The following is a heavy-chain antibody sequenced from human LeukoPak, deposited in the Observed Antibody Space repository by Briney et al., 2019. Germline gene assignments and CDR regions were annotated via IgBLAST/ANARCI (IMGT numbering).Heavy chain of an antibody. CDR3: ARPAVGRAAAGNRDYYFDY. J-gene: IGHJ4*02. V-gene: IGHV3-11*03. D-gene: IGHD6-13*01. CDR1: GFTFSDYY. Sequence: PGGSLRLSCAASGFTFSDYYVSWIRQAPGKGLEWVSYISSSSSYTNYADSVKGRFTISRDNAKNSLYLQMNSLRAEDTAVYYCARPAVGRAAAGNRDYYFDYWGQGTLVTVSS. CDR2: ISSSSSYT.